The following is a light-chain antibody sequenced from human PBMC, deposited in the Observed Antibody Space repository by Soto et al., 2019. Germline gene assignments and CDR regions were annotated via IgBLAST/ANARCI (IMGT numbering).Light chain of an antibody. CDR3: QQYGNVPLT. CDR1: EDINRY. V-gene: IGKV1-33*01. Sequence: DIQMTQSPSSLSASVGDRVTITCQASEDINRYLNWYQQKPGKAPRLLIYDISNLEVGVPSRFSGSGSGTDFTFTITSLRPEDVATYFCQQYGNVPLTFGGGTKVEIK. J-gene: IGKJ4*01. CDR2: DIS.